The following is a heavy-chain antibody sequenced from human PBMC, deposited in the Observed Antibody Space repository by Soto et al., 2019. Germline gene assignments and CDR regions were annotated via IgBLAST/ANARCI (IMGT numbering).Heavy chain of an antibody. CDR1: GFIFGGYW. CDR2: NSDGTST. J-gene: IGHJ4*02. V-gene: IGHV3-74*01. CDR3: ARLLGGSGSFIDY. Sequence: EVQLVESGGGLVQPGGSLRLSCAASGFIFGGYWMHWVRQAPGKGLVWVSRNSDGTSTSYADSVTGRFTISRDNAKNTMFLQMHSLRAEDTAVYYCARLLGGSGSFIDYWGQGTLVTVSS. D-gene: IGHD3-10*01.